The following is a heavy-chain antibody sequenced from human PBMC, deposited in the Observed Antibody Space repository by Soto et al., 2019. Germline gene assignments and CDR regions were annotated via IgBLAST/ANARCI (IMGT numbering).Heavy chain of an antibody. V-gene: IGHV1-69*12. D-gene: IGHD6-6*01. J-gene: IGHJ4*02. Sequence: QVQLVQSGAEVKKPGSSVKVSCRASGGTFTTNAISWVRQAPGLGLEWMGAIIPMYETPYYAQKFKERVTIRADESSSTVYMEVISLRSEDTAIYYCARGGSSELDFWGQGTLVTASS. CDR2: IIPMYETP. CDR1: GGTFTTNA. CDR3: ARGGSSELDF.